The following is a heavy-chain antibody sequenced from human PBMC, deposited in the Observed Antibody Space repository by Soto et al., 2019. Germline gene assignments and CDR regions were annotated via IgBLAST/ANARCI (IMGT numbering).Heavy chain of an antibody. CDR2: IIPIFGTA. Sequence: QVQLVQSGAAVKKPGSPVKVSCKASGGTFSSYAISWVRQAPGQGLEWMGGIIPIFGTANYAQKFQVRVTITADEYTSTAYMELSSLRSEDTAVYYCASTYYDSSGLGDYYYYYGMDVWGKGTTVTVSS. J-gene: IGHJ6*04. CDR3: ASTYYDSSGLGDYYYYYGMDV. CDR1: GGTFSSYA. D-gene: IGHD3-22*01. V-gene: IGHV1-69*01.